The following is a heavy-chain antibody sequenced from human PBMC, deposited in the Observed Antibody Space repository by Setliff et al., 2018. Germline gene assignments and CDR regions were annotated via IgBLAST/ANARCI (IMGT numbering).Heavy chain of an antibody. J-gene: IGHJ5*02. CDR3: AAVGISAGGGWFDP. CDR1: GGSIRDYY. D-gene: IGHD1-26*01. CDR2: IYYRGTT. Sequence: SETLSLTCTVSGGSIRDYYWNWIRQSPGKGLEWIGYIYYRGTTNYNSSLKSRVTISIDMSRNQFSLKLTSATAAGTAVYFCAAVGISAGGGWFDPWGQGTLVTVSS. V-gene: IGHV4-59*01.